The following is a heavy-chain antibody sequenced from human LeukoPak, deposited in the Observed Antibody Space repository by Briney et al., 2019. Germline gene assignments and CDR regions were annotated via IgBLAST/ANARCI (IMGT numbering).Heavy chain of an antibody. CDR1: GYTFTSYY. D-gene: IGHD2-2*01. Sequence: ASVKVSCKASGYTFTSYYMHWVRQAPGQGLEWMGIINPSGGSTSYAQKFQGRVTITREMSTSTVYMELSSLRSEDTAVYYCASRYCSSNSCYFDYWGQGTLVTDSS. CDR2: INPSGGST. CDR3: ASRYCSSNSCYFDY. J-gene: IGHJ4*02. V-gene: IGHV1-46*01.